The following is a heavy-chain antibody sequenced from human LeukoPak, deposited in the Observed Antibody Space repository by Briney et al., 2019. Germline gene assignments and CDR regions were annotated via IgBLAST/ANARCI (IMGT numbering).Heavy chain of an antibody. Sequence: SETLSLTCTVSGGSISSYYWSWIRQPPGKGLEWIGYIYYSGSTNYNPSLKSRVTISVDTSKNQFSLKLSSVTAADTAVYYCARGSGWYRTRMGTFDYWGQGTLVTVSS. CDR2: IYYSGST. D-gene: IGHD6-19*01. J-gene: IGHJ4*02. CDR3: ARGSGWYRTRMGTFDY. V-gene: IGHV4-59*01. CDR1: GGSISSYY.